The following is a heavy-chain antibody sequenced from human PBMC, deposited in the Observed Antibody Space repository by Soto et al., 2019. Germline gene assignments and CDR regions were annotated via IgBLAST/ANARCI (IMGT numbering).Heavy chain of an antibody. V-gene: IGHV4-59*01. CDR2: ISYSGGS. Sequence: QVQLQESGPGLVKPSETLSLTCTVSGGSISRYYWSWIRQPPGKGLEWIGYISYSGGSDHNPSLKSRVHISIDTSRNHVSQRLSSLTAADTAMYYCASDTLRGYYGLDVWGQWPPVTVSS. CDR3: ASDTLRGYYGLDV. CDR1: GGSISRYY. D-gene: IGHD4-17*01. J-gene: IGHJ6*02.